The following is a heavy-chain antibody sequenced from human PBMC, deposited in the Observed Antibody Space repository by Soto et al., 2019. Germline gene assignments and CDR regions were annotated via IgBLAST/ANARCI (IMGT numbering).Heavy chain of an antibody. D-gene: IGHD6-13*01. CDR3: AKPIVAAGYYGMDV. CDR1: GFTFRSYD. J-gene: IGHJ6*02. CDR2: ISFDGIKK. Sequence: LRLSCAASGFTFRSYDMHWVRQAPGKGLEWMGLISFDGIKKYYADSVKGRFTISRDSSKNKLYLQMNSLRPEDTAVYYCAKPIVAAGYYGMDVWGQGTTVTVSS. V-gene: IGHV3-30*18.